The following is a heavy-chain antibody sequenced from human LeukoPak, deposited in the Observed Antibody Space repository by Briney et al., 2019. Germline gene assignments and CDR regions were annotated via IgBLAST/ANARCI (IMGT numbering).Heavy chain of an antibody. Sequence: GGXXRLSCAASGFTFSSYSMSWVRQVPGKGLEGVSYVSSSSNTIYYADSVKGRFTISRDNEKNSLYLQMNSLRAEDTAVYYCARDRGSYSRYFDYWGQGTLVTVSS. CDR2: VSSSSNTI. D-gene: IGHD1-26*01. J-gene: IGHJ4*02. CDR1: GFTFSSYS. V-gene: IGHV3-48*01. CDR3: ARDRGSYSRYFDY.